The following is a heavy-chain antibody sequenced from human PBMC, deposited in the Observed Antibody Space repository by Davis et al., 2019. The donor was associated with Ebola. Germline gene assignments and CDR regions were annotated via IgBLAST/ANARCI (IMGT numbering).Heavy chain of an antibody. CDR1: GYTFTSYG. Sequence: ASVKVSCKASGYTFTSYGISWVRQAPGQGLEWMGWISAYNGNTNYAQKLQGRVTMTTDTSTSTAYMELRSLRSDDTAVYYCARVPETPVTIFGDPMTILMNWFDPWGQGTLVTVSS. D-gene: IGHD3-3*01. J-gene: IGHJ5*02. CDR3: ARVPETPVTIFGDPMTILMNWFDP. CDR2: ISAYNGNT. V-gene: IGHV1-18*04.